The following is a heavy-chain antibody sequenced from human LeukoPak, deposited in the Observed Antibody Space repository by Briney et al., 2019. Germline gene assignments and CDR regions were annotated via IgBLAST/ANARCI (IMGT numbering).Heavy chain of an antibody. Sequence: GGSLRLSCAASGFTFSSYWMSWVRQAPGKGLEWVANIKQDGSEKYYVDSVKGRFTISRDNAKNSLYLQMNSLRAEDTAVYYCTRITMVRGENYFDYWGQGTLVTVSS. V-gene: IGHV3-7*01. CDR2: IKQDGSEK. J-gene: IGHJ4*02. D-gene: IGHD3-10*01. CDR1: GFTFSSYW. CDR3: TRITMVRGENYFDY.